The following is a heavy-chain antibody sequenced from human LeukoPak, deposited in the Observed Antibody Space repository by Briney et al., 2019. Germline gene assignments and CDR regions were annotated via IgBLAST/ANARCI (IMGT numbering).Heavy chain of an antibody. CDR2: IIPIFGTA. D-gene: IGHD5-18*01. CDR1: GGTFSSYA. CDR3: ARDEVTQGAFDI. Sequence: SVKVSCKASGGTFSSYAISWVRQAPGQGLEWMGGIIPIFGTANYAQKFQGRVTITTDESTSTAYMELSSLRSEDTAVYYCARDEVTQGAFDIWGQGTTVTVSS. J-gene: IGHJ3*02. V-gene: IGHV1-69*05.